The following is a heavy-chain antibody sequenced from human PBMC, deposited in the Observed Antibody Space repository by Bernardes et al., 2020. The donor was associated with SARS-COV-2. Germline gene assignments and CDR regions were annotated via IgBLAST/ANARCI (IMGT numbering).Heavy chain of an antibody. D-gene: IGHD1-26*01. CDR2: ISTSSTYT. V-gene: IGHV3-11*06. J-gene: IGHJ4*02. CDR1: GLTIGDYY. Sequence: GGSLRLSCAVSGLTIGDYYMSWIRQAPGRGLEWVSYISTSSTYTHYADSVKGRFTISRDNAENSLYLQMDTLRVDDTAVYYCGRGGRGGRYRFDDWGQGTLVTVSS. CDR3: GRGGRGGRYRFDD.